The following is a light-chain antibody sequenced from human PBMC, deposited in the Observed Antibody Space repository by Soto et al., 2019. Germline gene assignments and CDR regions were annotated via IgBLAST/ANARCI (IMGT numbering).Light chain of an antibody. J-gene: IGLJ1*01. CDR2: DVS. CDR3: CSYAGSYFYL. CDR1: SSDVGGYNF. V-gene: IGLV2-11*01. Sequence: QSALTQPRSVSGSPGQSVTISCTGTSSDVGGYNFVSWYQQNPGKAPKLMIYDVSKRPSGVPDRFSGSKSGNTASLTISGLQAEDEADYHCCSYAGSYFYLFGTGTKLTVL.